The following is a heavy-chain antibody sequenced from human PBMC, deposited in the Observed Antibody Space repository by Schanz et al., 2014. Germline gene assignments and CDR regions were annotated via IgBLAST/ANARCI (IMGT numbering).Heavy chain of an antibody. Sequence: EVQLVESGGGLVKPGESLRLSCAASGFIFSAYTMNWVRQTPGKGLEWVSFISSSGTSIYYADSVKGRFTISRDNAKNSLYLQVNSLRAEDTAVYYCAKHVRSLTGNDYWGQGTLVTVSS. D-gene: IGHD3-9*01. CDR3: AKHVRSLTGNDY. V-gene: IGHV3-21*04. J-gene: IGHJ4*02. CDR1: GFIFSAYT. CDR2: ISSSGTSI.